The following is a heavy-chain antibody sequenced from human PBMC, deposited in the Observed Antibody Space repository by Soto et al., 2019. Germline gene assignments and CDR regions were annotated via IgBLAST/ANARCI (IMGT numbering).Heavy chain of an antibody. J-gene: IGHJ4*02. CDR3: ARDQRYYYDSSGYYSGGFDY. V-gene: IGHV6-1*01. CDR1: GDSVSSNSAA. D-gene: IGHD3-22*01. CDR2: TYYRSKWYN. Sequence: QVQLQQSGPGLVKPSQTLSLTCAISGDSVSSNSAAWNWIRQSPSRGLEWLGRTYYRSKWYNDYAVSVKSRITINPDTSKNQFSLQLNSVTPEDTAVYYCARDQRYYYDSSGYYSGGFDYWGQGTLVTVSS.